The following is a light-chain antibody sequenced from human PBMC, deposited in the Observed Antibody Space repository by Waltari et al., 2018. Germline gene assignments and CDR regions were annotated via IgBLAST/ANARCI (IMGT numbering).Light chain of an antibody. J-gene: IGKJ4*01. CDR3: QQRSGWPPT. CDR2: DSS. CDR1: QSIDNF. Sequence: EIVLTQSPATLSLSPGERATLYCRASQSIDNFLALYQQKPGQAPRLLIYDSSNRATDIPARFSGSGSATDFTLTISSLEPEDFAVYYCQQRSGWPPTFGGGTKVDI. V-gene: IGKV3-11*01.